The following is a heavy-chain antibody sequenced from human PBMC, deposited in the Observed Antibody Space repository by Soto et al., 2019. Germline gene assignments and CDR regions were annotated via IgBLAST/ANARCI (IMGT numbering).Heavy chain of an antibody. CDR1: GFTLSRYA. CDR2: ISGSGRDS. D-gene: IGHD6-13*01. CDR3: ARGGNSTSEDYNYINV. Sequence: EVQLLESGGGLVQPGGSLRLSYTGSGFTLSRYAMNWVRQAPGKGLEWVAGISGSGRDSYYADPLKGHFTISRDNSNNTLYLQMSSLRAEDTAIYFCARGGNSTSEDYNYINVWGKGTSVTVSS. J-gene: IGHJ6*03. V-gene: IGHV3-23*01.